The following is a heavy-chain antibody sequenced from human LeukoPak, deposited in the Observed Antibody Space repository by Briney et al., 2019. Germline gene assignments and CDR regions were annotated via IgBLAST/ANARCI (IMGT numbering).Heavy chain of an antibody. V-gene: IGHV1-8*01. Sequence: ASVKVSCKASGYTFTSYDINWVRQATGQGLEWMGWMNPNSGNTGYAQKFQGRVTMTRNTSISTAYMELSSLRSEDTAVYYCARRGWSHFTNNWFDPWGQGTLVTVSS. CDR3: ARRGWSHFTNNWFDP. J-gene: IGHJ5*02. D-gene: IGHD3-10*01. CDR1: GYTFTSYD. CDR2: MNPNSGNT.